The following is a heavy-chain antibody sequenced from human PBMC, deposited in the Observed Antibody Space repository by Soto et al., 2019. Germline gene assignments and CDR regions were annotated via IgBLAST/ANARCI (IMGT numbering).Heavy chain of an antibody. Sequence: ASVKVSCKASGYTFTSYAMHWVRQAPGQRLEWMGWINAGNGNTKYSQKFQGRVTITRDTSASTAYMELSSLRSEDTAVYYCARSGGSSGWYGWFDPWGQGTLVTAPQ. CDR2: INAGNGNT. V-gene: IGHV1-3*01. D-gene: IGHD6-19*01. J-gene: IGHJ5*02. CDR1: GYTFTSYA. CDR3: ARSGGSSGWYGWFDP.